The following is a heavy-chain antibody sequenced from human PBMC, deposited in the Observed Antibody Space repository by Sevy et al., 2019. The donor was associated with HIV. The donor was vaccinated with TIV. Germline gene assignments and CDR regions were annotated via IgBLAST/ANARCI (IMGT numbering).Heavy chain of an antibody. CDR1: GFTFGDYA. V-gene: IGHV3-49*03. J-gene: IGHJ4*02. CDR3: TRVNYWKAPDY. CDR2: IRSNAYGGTT. D-gene: IGHD1-1*01. Sequence: GGSLRLSCTASGFTFGDYAMSWFRQAPGKGLEWVGFIRSNAYGGTTEYAVSVKGRFTISRDDSKSIAYLQMNSLKPEDTAVYYCTRVNYWKAPDYWGQGTLVTVSS.